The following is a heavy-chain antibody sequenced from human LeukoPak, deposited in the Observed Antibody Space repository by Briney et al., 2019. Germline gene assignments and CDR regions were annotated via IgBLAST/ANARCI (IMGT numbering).Heavy chain of an antibody. J-gene: IGHJ4*02. Sequence: PSETLSLTCAVYGGSFSGYYWSWIRQPPGKGLEWIGEINHSGSTNYNPSLKSRVTISVDTSKNQFSLKLSSVTAADTAAYYCARAQDWWLRKYFDYWGQGTLVTVSS. CDR3: ARAQDWWLRKYFDY. V-gene: IGHV4-34*01. CDR1: GGSFSGYY. CDR2: INHSGST. D-gene: IGHD5-12*01.